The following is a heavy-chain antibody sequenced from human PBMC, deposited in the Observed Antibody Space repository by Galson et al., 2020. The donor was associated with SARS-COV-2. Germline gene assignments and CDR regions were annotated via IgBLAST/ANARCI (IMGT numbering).Heavy chain of an antibody. J-gene: IGHJ1*01. Sequence: GESLKISCAASGFNFGTYAMAWVRQAPGKGLEWLSNICHDGACTYYADSVKGRFTISRDNSNNILFLEMNSLRVEDTAKYYCAKEGGTGWATDSFPHWGQGALITVSS. CDR3: AKEGGTGWATDSFPH. V-gene: IGHV3-23*01. CDR2: ICHDGACT. CDR1: GFNFGTYA. D-gene: IGHD6-19*01.